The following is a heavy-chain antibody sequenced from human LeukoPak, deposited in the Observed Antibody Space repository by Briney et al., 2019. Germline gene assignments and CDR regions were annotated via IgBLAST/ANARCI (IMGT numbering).Heavy chain of an antibody. CDR1: GGSISSGDYY. CDR3: ARDQARKANWGYNWFDP. CDR2: IYYSGST. J-gene: IGHJ5*02. V-gene: IGHV4-30-4*01. Sequence: PSETLSLTCTVSGGSISSGDYYWSWIRQPPGKGLEWIGYIYYSGSTYYNPSLKSRVTISVDTSKNQFSLKLSSVTAADTAVYYCARDQARKANWGYNWFDPWGQGTLVTVSS. D-gene: IGHD7-27*01.